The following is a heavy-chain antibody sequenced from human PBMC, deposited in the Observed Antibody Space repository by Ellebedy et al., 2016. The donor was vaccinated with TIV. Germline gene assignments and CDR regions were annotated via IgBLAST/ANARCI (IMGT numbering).Heavy chain of an antibody. CDR3: ARDSGHYFSFDI. CDR2: SNPNGGDT. J-gene: IGHJ3*02. D-gene: IGHD1-26*01. Sequence: ASVKVTCKTSGYTFTDYYIHWVRQAPGQGLDWMEWSNPNGGDTHYIQDFQGRVTLTRDASINTAYMEMSRLRSDDPAVYYCARDSGHYFSFDIWGQGTMVTVSS. V-gene: IGHV1-2*02. CDR1: GYTFTDYY.